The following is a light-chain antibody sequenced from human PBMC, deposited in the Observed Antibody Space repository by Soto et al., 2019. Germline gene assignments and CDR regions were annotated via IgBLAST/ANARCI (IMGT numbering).Light chain of an antibody. V-gene: IGLV2-11*01. J-gene: IGLJ3*02. CDR1: SSDVGGYNY. Sequence: QSALTQPRSVSGSPGQSVTISCTGTSSDVGGYNYVSWYQQHPGKAPKLMIYDVSKRPSGAPDRFSGSKSGYTASLTISRLQAEDEADYYCCSYAGSYTWVFGGGTKLTVL. CDR2: DVS. CDR3: CSYAGSYTWV.